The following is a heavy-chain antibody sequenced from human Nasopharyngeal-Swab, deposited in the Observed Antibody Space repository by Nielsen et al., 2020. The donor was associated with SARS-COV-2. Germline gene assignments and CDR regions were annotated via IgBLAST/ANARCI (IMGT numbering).Heavy chain of an antibody. J-gene: IGHJ4*02. V-gene: IGHV4-34*01. D-gene: IGHD6-13*01. CDR3: ARGWGYSSSWYGVFDY. CDR1: GGSFSGYY. CDR2: INHRGST. Sequence: GSLRLSCAVYGGSFSGYYWSWIRQPPGKGLEWIGEINHRGSTNYNPPLKSRVTISVDTSKNQFSLKLSSVTAADTAVYYCARGWGYSSSWYGVFDYWGQGTLVTVSS.